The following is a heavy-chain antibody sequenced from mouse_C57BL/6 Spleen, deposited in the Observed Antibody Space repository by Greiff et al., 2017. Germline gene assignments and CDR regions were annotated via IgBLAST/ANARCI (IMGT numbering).Heavy chain of an antibody. V-gene: IGHV1-81*01. CDR1: GYTFTSYG. CDR3: ARRRYGLGY. Sequence: QVQLQQSGAELARPGASVKLSCKASGYTFTSYGISWVKQRTGQGLEWIGEIYPRSGNTYYNEKFKGKATLTADKSSSTAYMGLRSLTSEDSAVYFCARRRYGLGYWGQGTTLTVSS. D-gene: IGHD2-10*02. CDR2: IYPRSGNT. J-gene: IGHJ2*01.